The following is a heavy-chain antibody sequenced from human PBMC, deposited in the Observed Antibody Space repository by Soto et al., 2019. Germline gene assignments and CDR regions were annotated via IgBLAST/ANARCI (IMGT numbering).Heavy chain of an antibody. J-gene: IGHJ6*02. V-gene: IGHV4-4*02. CDR1: GASISSDNR. Sequence: QVQLQESGPGLVKPSGTLSLTCAVSGASISSDNRWTWVRQPPGEGLEWIGEISQSGTTKYNPSLASRVTISVDKSKNQFSLRLTSMTDADTAVYYCAKKVPAALRLYYFFGLDVWGQGTTVTVSS. CDR2: ISQSGTT. D-gene: IGHD2-15*01. CDR3: AKKVPAALRLYYFFGLDV.